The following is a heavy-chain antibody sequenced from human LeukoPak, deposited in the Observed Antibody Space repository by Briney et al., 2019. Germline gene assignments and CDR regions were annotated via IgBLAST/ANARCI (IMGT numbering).Heavy chain of an antibody. CDR2: ISKSGDHT. J-gene: IGHJ6*02. CDR1: GLTFNNYA. CDR3: ATSWGPDTSAFRWGRDGMDV. V-gene: IGHV3-23*01. Sequence: GGSLRLSCAVSGLTFNNYAMSWVRQAPGKGLEWVSAISKSGDHTYYAASAKGRFTIYRDNSKNTQYLQMNSLRAEDTAVYYCATSWGPDTSAFRWGRDGMDVWGQGATVIVS. D-gene: IGHD3-16*01.